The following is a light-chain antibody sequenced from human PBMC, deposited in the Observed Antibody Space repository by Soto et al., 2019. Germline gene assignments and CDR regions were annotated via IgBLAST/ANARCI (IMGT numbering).Light chain of an antibody. Sequence: LTQPASVSGSPGQSITISCTGTSSDVGGYNYVSWYQQHPGKAPKLMIYDVSNRPSGVSNRFSGSKSGNTASLTISGLQAEDEADYYCSSYTSSSTYVFGTGTNVTVL. CDR3: SSYTSSSTYV. CDR2: DVS. V-gene: IGLV2-14*01. J-gene: IGLJ1*01. CDR1: SSDVGGYNY.